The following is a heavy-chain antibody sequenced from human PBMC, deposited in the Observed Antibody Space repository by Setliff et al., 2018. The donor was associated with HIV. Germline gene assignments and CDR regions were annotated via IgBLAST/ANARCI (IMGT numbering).Heavy chain of an antibody. CDR2: ISGSGDTT. V-gene: IGHV3-23*01. D-gene: IGHD6-19*01. Sequence: GGSLRLSCEASGFTFSSYWMTWVRQAPGKGLEWVSGISGSGDTTNYADSVKGRFTISRDNSKNTLYLQMNSLRAEDTAVYYCAKDYSSGWFDYWGQGTVVTVSS. CDR3: AKDYSSGWFDY. CDR1: GFTFSSYW. J-gene: IGHJ4*02.